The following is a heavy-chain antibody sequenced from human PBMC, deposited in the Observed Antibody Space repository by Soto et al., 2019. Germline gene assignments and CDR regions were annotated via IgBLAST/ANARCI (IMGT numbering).Heavy chain of an antibody. Sequence: GGSLRLSCAASGFIFENFGMSWVRQAPGKGLEWISSISGSGFKKYYADSVKGRFTISRDNSKSTVYLELNNLSAEDTAVYHCAKNQGVELVPLATVDWFDPWGQGSVVSVSS. V-gene: IGHV3-23*01. J-gene: IGHJ5*02. CDR3: AKNQGVELVPLATVDWFDP. CDR2: ISGSGFKK. CDR1: GFIFENFG. D-gene: IGHD1-26*01.